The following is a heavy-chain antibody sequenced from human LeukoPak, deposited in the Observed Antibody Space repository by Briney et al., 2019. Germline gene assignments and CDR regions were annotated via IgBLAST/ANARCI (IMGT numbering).Heavy chain of an antibody. J-gene: IGHJ4*02. CDR1: GFTFSDDY. Sequence: GGSLRLSCAASGFTFSDDYMGCSRQAPGKGLEWRSYIIIIGSTIYYADSVKGRLTISRDNDKTSLYLQMNSVRAEEKAVYFCARGVVLAANFDYWGQGNLVTVSS. D-gene: IGHD2-15*01. CDR2: IIIIGSTI. CDR3: ARGVVLAANFDY. V-gene: IGHV3-11*01.